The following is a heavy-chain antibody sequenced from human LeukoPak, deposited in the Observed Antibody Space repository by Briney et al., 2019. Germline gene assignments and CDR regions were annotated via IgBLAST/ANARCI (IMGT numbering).Heavy chain of an antibody. Sequence: GGSLRLSCAASGFTFSSYSMNWVRQAPGEGLEWVSSISSSSSYIYYADSVKGRFTISGDNAKNSLYLQMNSLRAEDTAVYYCARDPYYYDSSGYRNWGQGTLVTVSS. D-gene: IGHD3-22*01. CDR1: GFTFSSYS. V-gene: IGHV3-21*01. CDR3: ARDPYYYDSSGYRN. J-gene: IGHJ4*02. CDR2: ISSSSSYI.